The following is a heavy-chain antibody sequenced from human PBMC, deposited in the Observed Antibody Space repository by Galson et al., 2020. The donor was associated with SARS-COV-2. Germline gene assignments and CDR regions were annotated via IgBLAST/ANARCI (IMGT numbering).Heavy chain of an antibody. D-gene: IGHD3-9*01. J-gene: IGHJ6*02. CDR2: INTNTGNP. Sequence: ASVKVSCKASGYTFTSYAMNWVRQAPGQGLEWMGWINTNTGNPTYAQGFTGRFVFSLDTSVSTAYLQISSLKAEDTAVYYCARDPQLYDILTGYPYYGMDVWGQGTTVTVSS. CDR1: GYTFTSYA. CDR3: ARDPQLYDILTGYPYYGMDV. V-gene: IGHV7-4-1*02.